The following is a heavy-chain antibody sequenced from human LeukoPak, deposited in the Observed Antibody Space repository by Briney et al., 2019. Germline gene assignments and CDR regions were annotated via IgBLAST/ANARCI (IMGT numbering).Heavy chain of an antibody. V-gene: IGHV4-34*01. Sequence: SETLSPTCAVYGGSFSGYYWSWIRQPPGKGLEWIGEINHSGSTNYNPSLKSRVTISVDTSKNQFSLKLGSVTAADTAVYYCARVAYYDSSGYYNYWGQGTLVTVSS. CDR3: ARVAYYDSSGYYNY. D-gene: IGHD3-22*01. J-gene: IGHJ4*02. CDR1: GGSFSGYY. CDR2: INHSGST.